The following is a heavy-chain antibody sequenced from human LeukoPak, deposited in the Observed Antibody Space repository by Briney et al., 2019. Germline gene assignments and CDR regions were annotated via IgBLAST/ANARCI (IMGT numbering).Heavy chain of an antibody. CDR1: GGSFSSHY. V-gene: IGHV4-4*07. CDR3: ARDSYYYGSGTPFDY. CDR2: IYTSGST. Sequence: SETLSLTCTVSGGSFSSHYWSWIGQPAGKGLEWIGRIYTSGSTNYNPSLKSRVTMSVDTSKNQFSLKLSSVTAADTAVYYCARDSYYYGSGTPFDYWGQGTLVTVSS. J-gene: IGHJ4*02. D-gene: IGHD3-10*01.